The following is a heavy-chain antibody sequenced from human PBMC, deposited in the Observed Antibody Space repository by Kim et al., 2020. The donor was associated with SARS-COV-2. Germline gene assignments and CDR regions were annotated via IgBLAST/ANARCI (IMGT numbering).Heavy chain of an antibody. D-gene: IGHD5-12*01. J-gene: IGHJ4*01. CDR2: ISYDGSNK. CDR1: GFTFSSYG. Sequence: GGSLRLSCAASGFTFSSYGMHWVRQAPGKGLEWVAVISYDGSNKYYADSVKGRFTISRDNSKNTLYLQMNSLRAEDTAVYYCARVSGVEMATISGDYWG. V-gene: IGHV3-33*05. CDR3: ARVSGVEMATISGDY.